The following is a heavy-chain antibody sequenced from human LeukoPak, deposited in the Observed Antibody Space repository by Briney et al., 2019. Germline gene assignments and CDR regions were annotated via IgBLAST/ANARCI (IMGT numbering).Heavy chain of an antibody. Sequence: GGSQRLSCGASGFTFSYYSMNWVRQAPGKGLEWVSSISSNSNNIYYADSVKGRFTISRDNAKNSLYLQMNSLRAEDTAVYYCAREWGYCSGGSCPPDHFDYWGQETLVTVSS. J-gene: IGHJ4*02. D-gene: IGHD2-15*01. CDR3: AREWGYCSGGSCPPDHFDY. CDR1: GFTFSYYS. V-gene: IGHV3-21*01. CDR2: ISSNSNNI.